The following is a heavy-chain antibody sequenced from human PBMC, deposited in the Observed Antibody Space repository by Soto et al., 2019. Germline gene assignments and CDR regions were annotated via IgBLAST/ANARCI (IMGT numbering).Heavy chain of an antibody. CDR1: GFTFSSYS. Sequence: PGGSLRLSCAASGFTFSSYSMNWVRQAPGKGLEWVSYISSSSSTIYYADSVKGRFTISRDNAKNSLYLQMNSLRTEDTAVYYCARAGYCSGGSCDGAFDIWGQGTMVTVSS. CDR3: ARAGYCSGGSCDGAFDI. V-gene: IGHV3-48*01. J-gene: IGHJ3*02. CDR2: ISSSSSTI. D-gene: IGHD2-15*01.